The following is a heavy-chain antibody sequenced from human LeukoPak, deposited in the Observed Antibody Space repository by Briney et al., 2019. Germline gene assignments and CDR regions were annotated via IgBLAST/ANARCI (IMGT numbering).Heavy chain of an antibody. CDR2: INHRGST. J-gene: IGHJ3*02. CDR3: ATYSTGFDI. D-gene: IGHD6-19*01. CDR1: GGSFSDYY. V-gene: IGHV4-34*01. Sequence: PSETLSLTCAGYGGSFSDYYWTWIRQPPGKGLEWIGEINHRGSTHYNPSLKSRVTISVDTSKKQFSLKLSSVTAADTAVYYCATYSTGFDIWGQGTVVTVSS.